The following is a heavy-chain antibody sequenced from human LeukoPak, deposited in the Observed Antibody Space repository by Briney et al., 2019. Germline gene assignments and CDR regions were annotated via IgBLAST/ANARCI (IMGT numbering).Heavy chain of an antibody. CDR2: INPNSGGT. V-gene: IGHV1-2*02. CDR3: ARDRDKYYYGTGGDY. Sequence: ASVKVSCKASGYTFTGYYMHWVRQAPGQGLEWMGWINPNSGGTNYAQKFQGRVTMTRDTSISTAYMELSSLRSEDTAVYYCARDRDKYYYGTGGDYWGQGTLVTVSS. CDR1: GYTFTGYY. J-gene: IGHJ4*02. D-gene: IGHD3-10*01.